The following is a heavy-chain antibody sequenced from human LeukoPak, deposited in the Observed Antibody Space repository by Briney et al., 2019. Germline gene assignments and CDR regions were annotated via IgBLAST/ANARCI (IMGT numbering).Heavy chain of an antibody. CDR1: GGSISSSDYY. CDR3: AHFKGGSFDF. D-gene: IGHD1-26*01. Sequence: SETLSLTCTVSGGSISSSDYYWGWIRQPPGKGLEWIGSIYYSGNTYYNPSLKSRVTISVDTSKNQFSLKLTSVTAADTAVYYCAHFKGGSFDFWGQGTMVTVSS. CDR2: IYYSGNT. V-gene: IGHV4-39*01. J-gene: IGHJ3*01.